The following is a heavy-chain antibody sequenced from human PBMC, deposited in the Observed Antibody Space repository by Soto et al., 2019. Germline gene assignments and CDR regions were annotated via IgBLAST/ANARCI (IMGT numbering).Heavy chain of an antibody. V-gene: IGHV1-46*02. CDR2: INPSGEHT. Sequence: QVQLVQSGAEVKQPGTSVKVSCQASGYSFKDHYMHWVRQAPGRGLEWVGIINPSGEHTNYAQQFRGRVAMTRDTSTSTAYMERRSLRSEDTAVYFCARISCKGGSCYFDFDHWGQGTLVTVSS. CDR3: ARISCKGGSCYFDFDH. D-gene: IGHD2-15*01. CDR1: GYSFKDHY. J-gene: IGHJ4*02.